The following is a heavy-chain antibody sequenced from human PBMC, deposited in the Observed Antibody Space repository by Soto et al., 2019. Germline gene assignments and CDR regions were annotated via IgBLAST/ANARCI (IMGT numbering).Heavy chain of an antibody. V-gene: IGHV4-59*12. Sequence: SETLSLTCTVSGASFTSYSWSWIRQPPGTGLEWIGYVFYNGGTAYNPSLKSRVSISRDTSKKQFSLRLNSVTAADTAVYYCAGDYGSGSYRFDYWGQGTLVTVSS. CDR3: AGDYGSGSYRFDY. CDR2: VFYNGGT. J-gene: IGHJ4*02. CDR1: GASFTSYS. D-gene: IGHD3-10*01.